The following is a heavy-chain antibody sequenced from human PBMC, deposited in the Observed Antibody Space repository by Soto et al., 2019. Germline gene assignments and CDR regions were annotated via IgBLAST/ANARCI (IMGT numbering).Heavy chain of an antibody. V-gene: IGHV4-4*02. CDR1: GSSFTSNNW. Sequence: SSETLSLTCAVSGSSFTSNNWWTCVRQPPGQGLEWIGEIYRTGSTNYNPSLKSRVTISLDKSENQFSLKVTSLTAADTAVYYCASRDPGTSVDYWGQGTLVTVSS. CDR3: ASRDPGTSVDY. J-gene: IGHJ4*02. D-gene: IGHD1-7*01. CDR2: IYRTGST.